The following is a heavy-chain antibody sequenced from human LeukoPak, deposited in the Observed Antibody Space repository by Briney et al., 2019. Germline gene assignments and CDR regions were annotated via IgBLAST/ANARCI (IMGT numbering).Heavy chain of an antibody. V-gene: IGHV1-24*01. J-gene: IGHJ5*02. CDR3: ATVSYCSSTSCYTRRWFDP. D-gene: IGHD2-2*02. CDR2: FDPEDGGT. CDR1: GYTLTELS. Sequence: ASVKVSCKVSGYTLTELSMHWVRQAPGKGLEWMGGFDPEDGGTIYAQKFQGRVTMTEDTSTDTAYMELSSLRSEDTAVYYCATVSYCSSTSCYTRRWFDPWGQGTLVTVSS.